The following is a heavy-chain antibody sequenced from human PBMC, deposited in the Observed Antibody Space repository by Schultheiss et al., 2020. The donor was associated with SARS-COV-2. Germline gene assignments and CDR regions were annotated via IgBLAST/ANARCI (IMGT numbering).Heavy chain of an antibody. J-gene: IGHJ5*02. D-gene: IGHD1-26*01. CDR1: GFTFSRYG. Sequence: GGSLRLSCAASGFTFSRYGMHWGRQAPGKGLEWVAVISYDGSNKYYADSVKGRFTISRDNSKNTLYLQMNSLRAEDTAVYYCARQYSGSLDPWGQGTLVTVSS. CDR3: ARQYSGSLDP. CDR2: ISYDGSNK. V-gene: IGHV3-30*03.